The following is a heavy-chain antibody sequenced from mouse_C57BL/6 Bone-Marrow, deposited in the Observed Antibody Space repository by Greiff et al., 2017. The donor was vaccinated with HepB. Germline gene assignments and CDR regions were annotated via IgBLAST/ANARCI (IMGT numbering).Heavy chain of an antibody. V-gene: IGHV5-4*03. CDR2: ISDGGSYT. Sequence: EVKLQESGGGLVKPGGSLKLSCAASGFTFSSYAMSWVRQTPEKRLEWVATISDGGSYTYYPDNVKGRFTISRDNAKNNLYLQMSHLKSEDTAMYYWASFTTVVAYWYFDVWGTGTTVTVSS. CDR3: ASFTTVVAYWYFDV. CDR1: GFTFSSYA. J-gene: IGHJ1*03. D-gene: IGHD1-1*01.